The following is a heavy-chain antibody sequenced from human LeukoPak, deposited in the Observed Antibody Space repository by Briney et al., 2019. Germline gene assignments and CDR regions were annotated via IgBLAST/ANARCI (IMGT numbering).Heavy chain of an antibody. J-gene: IGHJ4*02. CDR1: GGSLSSSSYY. CDR3: ARCRIAAGLSFDY. Sequence: SETLSLTCTVSGGSLSSSSYYWGWLRQPPGRGLEWLGSIYYSGSTYYNPSLKSRVTISVDTSKNQFSLKLSSVTAADTAVYYCARCRIAAGLSFDYWGQGTLVTVSS. D-gene: IGHD6-6*01. CDR2: IYYSGST. V-gene: IGHV4-39*01.